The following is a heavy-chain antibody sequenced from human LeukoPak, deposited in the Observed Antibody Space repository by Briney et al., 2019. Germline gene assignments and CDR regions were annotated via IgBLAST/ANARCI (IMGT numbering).Heavy chain of an antibody. Sequence: PSETLSLTCTVSGGSISSYYWSWIRQPPGKGLEWIGYIYYSGSTNYNPFLKSRVTISVDTSKNQFSLKLSSVTAADTAVYYCARHVVRLYSSGWYYDNNWFDPWGQGTLVTVSS. V-gene: IGHV4-59*08. CDR3: ARHVVRLYSSGWYYDNNWFDP. CDR2: IYYSGST. D-gene: IGHD6-19*01. CDR1: GGSISSYY. J-gene: IGHJ5*02.